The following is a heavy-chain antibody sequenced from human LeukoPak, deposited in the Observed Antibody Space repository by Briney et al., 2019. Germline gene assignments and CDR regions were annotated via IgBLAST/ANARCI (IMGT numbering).Heavy chain of an antibody. Sequence: PSETLSLTCTVSGGSISSHCWTWIRQPPGKGLEWIGYIYYSGSSDYHPSLKSRVTMSVDTSKNPFSLKLSSVTAADTAVYYCARHYYDRSGYFYQDFWGQGTLVTVSS. D-gene: IGHD3-22*01. CDR2: IYYSGSS. V-gene: IGHV4-59*08. CDR3: ARHYYDRSGYFYQDF. CDR1: GGSISSHC. J-gene: IGHJ4*02.